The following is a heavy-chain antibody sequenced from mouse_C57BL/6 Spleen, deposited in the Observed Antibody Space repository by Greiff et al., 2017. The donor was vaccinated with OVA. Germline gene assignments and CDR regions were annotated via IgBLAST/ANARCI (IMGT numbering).Heavy chain of an antibody. CDR1: GYTFTDYY. CDR2: IYPGSGNT. V-gene: IGHV1-76*01. Sequence: QVHVKQSGAELVRPGASVKLSCKASGYTFTDYYINWVKQRPGQGLEWIARIYPGSGNTYYNEKFKGKATLTAEKSSSTAYMQLSSLTSEDSAVYFCARGKVVYYDYDEWFAYWGQGTLVTVSA. J-gene: IGHJ3*01. D-gene: IGHD2-4*01. CDR3: ARGKVVYYDYDEWFAY.